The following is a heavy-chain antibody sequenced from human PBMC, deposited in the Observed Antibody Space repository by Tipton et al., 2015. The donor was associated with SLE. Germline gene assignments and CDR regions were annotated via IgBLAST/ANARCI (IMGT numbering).Heavy chain of an antibody. Sequence: TLSLTCTVSGDSISSSDYYWNWIRQPAGKGLEWIGRIYSTGATNYNPSLKSRVTISVDTSKNQFSLKLTSVTAADTAVYYCARDFRAFGTWFDPWGQGTLVSVSS. D-gene: IGHD3-16*01. CDR3: ARDFRAFGTWFDP. J-gene: IGHJ5*02. V-gene: IGHV4-61*02. CDR2: IYSTGAT. CDR1: GDSISSSDYY.